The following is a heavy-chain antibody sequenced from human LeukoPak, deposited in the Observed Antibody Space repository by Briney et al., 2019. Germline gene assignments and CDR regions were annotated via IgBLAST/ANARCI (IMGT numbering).Heavy chain of an antibody. CDR1: GFTFSSYA. J-gene: IGHJ4*02. CDR2: ISYDGSNK. CDR3: AKDLVAGALGELFDS. V-gene: IGHV3-30-3*01. Sequence: PGGSLRLSCAASGFTFSSYAMHWVRQAPGKGLEWVAVISYDGSNKYYADSVKGRFTISRDNSKNTLYLQMNSLRAEDTAVYYCAKDLVAGALGELFDSWGQGTLVTVSS. D-gene: IGHD3-16*01.